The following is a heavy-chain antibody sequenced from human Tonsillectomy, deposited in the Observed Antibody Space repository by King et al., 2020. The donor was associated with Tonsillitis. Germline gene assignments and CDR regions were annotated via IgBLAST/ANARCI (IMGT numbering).Heavy chain of an antibody. Sequence: KLVQSGAEVKKPGASVKVSCKASGYTFTGYYIHWVRQAPGQGLEWMGWISPNSGGTNYAQTFQGRVTMTRDTSISTAYMELSRLRSDDTAVYYCARDLRGSGKDYYYMDVWGKGTTVTVSS. D-gene: IGHD3-10*01. CDR1: GYTFTGYY. CDR2: ISPNSGGT. J-gene: IGHJ6*03. V-gene: IGHV1-2*02. CDR3: ARDLRGSGKDYYYMDV.